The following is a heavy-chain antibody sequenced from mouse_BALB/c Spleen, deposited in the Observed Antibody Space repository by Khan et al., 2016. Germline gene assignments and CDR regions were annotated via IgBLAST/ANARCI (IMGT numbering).Heavy chain of an antibody. D-gene: IGHD2-4*01. Sequence: VQLQESGAELMKPGASVKISCMASGYTFSSYWIEWVKQRPGHGLAWLGELLPGSYTTYTATYKVKATFTADTSSNTAYMQLSSLTPEDSAVYYCAIWGYYDYDGAWFAYWGQGTLVTVSA. CDR2: LLPGSYT. CDR1: GYTFSSYW. V-gene: IGHV1-9*01. J-gene: IGHJ3*01. CDR3: AIWGYYDYDGAWFAY.